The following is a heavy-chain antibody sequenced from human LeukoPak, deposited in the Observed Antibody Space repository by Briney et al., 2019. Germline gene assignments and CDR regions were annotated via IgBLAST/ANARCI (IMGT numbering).Heavy chain of an antibody. CDR2: ISAYNGNT. J-gene: IGHJ4*02. Sequence: PLASVKVSCKASGYTFTSYGISWVRQAPGQGLEWMGGISAYNGNTNYAQNLQGRVTMTTDTSTSTAYMELRSLRSDDTVVYYCARSFKTELYFDYWGQGILVTVSS. V-gene: IGHV1-18*01. D-gene: IGHD1-1*01. CDR3: ARSFKTELYFDY. CDR1: GYTFTSYG.